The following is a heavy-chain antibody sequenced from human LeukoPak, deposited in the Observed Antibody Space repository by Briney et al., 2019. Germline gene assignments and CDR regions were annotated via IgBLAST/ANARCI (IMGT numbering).Heavy chain of an antibody. Sequence: PGGSLRLSCAASGFTFSSYSMNWVRQAPGKGLECVSSISSSSYIYYADSVKGRFTISRDNAKNSLYLQMNSLRAEDTAVYYCARDAGNDAFDIWGQGTMVTVSS. V-gene: IGHV3-21*01. CDR3: ARDAGNDAFDI. CDR1: GFTFSSYS. J-gene: IGHJ3*02. D-gene: IGHD6-13*01. CDR2: ISSSSYI.